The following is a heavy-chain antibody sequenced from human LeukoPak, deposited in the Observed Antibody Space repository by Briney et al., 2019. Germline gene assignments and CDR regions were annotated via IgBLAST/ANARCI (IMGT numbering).Heavy chain of an antibody. CDR3: ARGATKVGQQLVQVDP. CDR1: GYTFTGYY. J-gene: IGHJ5*02. CDR2: VNPNSGGT. D-gene: IGHD6-13*01. V-gene: IGHV1-2*02. Sequence: ASVKVSCKASGYTFTGYYMHWVRQAPGQGLGWMGWVNPNSGGTNYAQKFQGRVTMTRDTSISTAYMELSRLRSDDTAVYYCARGATKVGQQLVQVDPWGQGTLVTVSS.